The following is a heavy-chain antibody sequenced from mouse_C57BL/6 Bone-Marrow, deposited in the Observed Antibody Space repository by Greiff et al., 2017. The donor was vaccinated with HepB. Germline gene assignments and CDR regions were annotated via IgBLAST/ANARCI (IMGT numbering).Heavy chain of an antibody. CDR3: AREDWPFWFAY. V-gene: IGHV1-18*01. J-gene: IGHJ3*01. CDR2: INPNNGGT. Sequence: EVMLVESGPELVKPGASVKIPCKASGYTFTDYNMDWVKQSHGKSLEWIGDINPNNGGTIYNQKFKGKATLTVDKSSSTAYMELRSLTSEDTAVYYCAREDWPFWFAYWGQGTLVTVSA. CDR1: GYTFTDYN. D-gene: IGHD4-1*01.